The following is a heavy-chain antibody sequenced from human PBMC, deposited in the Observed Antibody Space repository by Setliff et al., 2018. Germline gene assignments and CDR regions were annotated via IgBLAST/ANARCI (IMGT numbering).Heavy chain of an antibody. CDR1: GVSIRSYY. CDR2: IFYSGSS. V-gene: IGHV4-59*01. J-gene: IGHJ4*02. Sequence: PSETLSLTCTVSGVSIRSYYWSWIRQPPGKGLERIGYIFYSGSSNYNPSLQSRVSISVDTSKNQLSLKLDSLTAADTAVYFCARLPRTVTHFDYWGQGALVTVSS. CDR3: ARLPRTVTHFDY. D-gene: IGHD4-17*01.